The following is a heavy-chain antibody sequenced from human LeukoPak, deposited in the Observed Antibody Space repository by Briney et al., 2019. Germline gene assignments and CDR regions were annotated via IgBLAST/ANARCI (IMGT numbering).Heavy chain of an antibody. V-gene: IGHV4-61*01. CDR3: ARVPRVAYYYYMDV. J-gene: IGHJ6*03. CDR1: GGSISSSSYY. D-gene: IGHD2-15*01. CDR2: IYYSGST. Sequence: SETLSLTCTVSGGSISSSSYYRSWIRQPPGKGLEWIGYIYYSGSTNYNPSLKSRVTISVDTSKNQFSLKLSSVTVADTAVYYCARVPRVAYYYYMDVWGKGTTVTISS.